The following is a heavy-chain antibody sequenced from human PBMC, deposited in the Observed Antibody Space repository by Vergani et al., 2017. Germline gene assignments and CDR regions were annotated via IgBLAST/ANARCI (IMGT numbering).Heavy chain of an antibody. CDR2: IYHSGST. D-gene: IGHD3-22*01. Sequence: QLQLQESGSGLGKPSQILSLTCAGSGGSISSGGYSWSWIRQPPGKGLEWIGYIYHSGSTYYNPSLKSRVTISVDRSKNQFSLKLSSVSAADTAVYYCARGHDSSGYYYDYWGQGTLVTVSS. J-gene: IGHJ4*02. CDR1: GGSISSGGYS. CDR3: ARGHDSSGYYYDY. V-gene: IGHV4-30-2*01.